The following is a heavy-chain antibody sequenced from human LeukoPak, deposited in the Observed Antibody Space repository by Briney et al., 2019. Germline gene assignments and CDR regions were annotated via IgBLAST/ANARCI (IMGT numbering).Heavy chain of an antibody. CDR3: AICSGGSCFYHDY. CDR2: IIPIFGTA. J-gene: IGHJ4*02. CDR1: GGTFSSYA. Sequence: SVKVSCKASGGTFSSYAISWVRQAPGQGLEWMGRIIPIFGTANYAQKFQGRVTITTDESTSTVYMELSVLRSQDTAVYYCAICSGGSCFYHDYWGQGTLVTVSS. D-gene: IGHD2-15*01. V-gene: IGHV1-69*05.